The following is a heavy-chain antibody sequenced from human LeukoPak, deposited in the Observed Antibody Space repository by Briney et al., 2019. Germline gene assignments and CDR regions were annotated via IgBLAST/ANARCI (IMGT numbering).Heavy chain of an antibody. CDR2: IRGNNDNT. CDR3: ARAVRGVVVVPAATIGRDYYYYMDV. V-gene: IGHV1-18*01. D-gene: IGHD2-2*01. CDR1: GYIFNTYG. Sequence: ASVKVSCKTSGYIFNTYGISWVRQAPGQGLEWMAWIRGNNDNTKYAQKFQGRVTITRHTSISTAYMELSSLRSEDTAVYYCARAVRGVVVVPAATIGRDYYYYMDVWSKGTTVTVSS. J-gene: IGHJ6*03.